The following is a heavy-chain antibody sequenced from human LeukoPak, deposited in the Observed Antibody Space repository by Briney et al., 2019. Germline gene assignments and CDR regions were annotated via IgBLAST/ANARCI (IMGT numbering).Heavy chain of an antibody. J-gene: IGHJ3*02. Sequence: SQTLSLTCAVSGGSISSGGYSWSWIRQPPGKGLEWIGYIYHSGSTYYNPSLKSRVTISVDRSKNQFSLKLSSVTAADTAVYYCARGNYGGPHNIWGQGTMVTVSS. CDR3: ARGNYGGPHNI. CDR1: GGSISSGGYS. D-gene: IGHD4-23*01. V-gene: IGHV4-30-2*01. CDR2: IYHSGST.